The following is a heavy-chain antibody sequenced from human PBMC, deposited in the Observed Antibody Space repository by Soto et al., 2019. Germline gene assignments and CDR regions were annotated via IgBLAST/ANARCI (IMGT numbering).Heavy chain of an antibody. CDR2: ISGSGGST. CDR3: AKALSGYSSSWYNEPNYYFYYGMDV. CDR1: GFTFSSYA. Sequence: EVQLLESGGGLVQPGGSLRLSCAASGFTFSSYAMSWVRQAPGKGLEWVSAISGSGGSTYYADSVKGRFTISRDNSKNTLYLQMNSLRAEDTAVYYCAKALSGYSSSWYNEPNYYFYYGMDVWGQGTTVTVSS. V-gene: IGHV3-23*01. D-gene: IGHD6-13*01. J-gene: IGHJ6*02.